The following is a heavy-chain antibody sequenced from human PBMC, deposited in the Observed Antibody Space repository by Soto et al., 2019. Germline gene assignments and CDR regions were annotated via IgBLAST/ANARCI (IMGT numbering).Heavy chain of an antibody. CDR2: ISYDGSDK. Sequence: QVQLVESGGGVVQPGRSLRLSCVASGFTFSSSGMHWVRQAPGKGLEWVAVISYDGSDKYYTDSVKGRFTISRDNSHNILYLQMNSLRAEDTAVYYCAKGLSVMQLWLMDAYWGQGTLVTVSS. CDR1: GFTFSSSG. CDR3: AKGLSVMQLWLMDAY. J-gene: IGHJ4*02. D-gene: IGHD5-18*01. V-gene: IGHV3-30*18.